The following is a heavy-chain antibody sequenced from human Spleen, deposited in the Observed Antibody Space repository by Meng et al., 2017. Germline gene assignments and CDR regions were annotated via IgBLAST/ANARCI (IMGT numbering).Heavy chain of an antibody. CDR3: ARGAIATIRSLDP. CDR2: IEYSGST. Sequence: HFQQWGEGLLEPSATLSLRCAVYGGAFIDHYWTWIRQSPGKGLEWIGEIEYSGSTNYNPSLQSRVTVSVDTIKKQFSLKLTSLTAADTAVYYCARGAIATIRSLDPWGQGTLVTVSS. V-gene: IGHV4-34*01. CDR1: GGAFIDHY. D-gene: IGHD2-2*02. J-gene: IGHJ5*02.